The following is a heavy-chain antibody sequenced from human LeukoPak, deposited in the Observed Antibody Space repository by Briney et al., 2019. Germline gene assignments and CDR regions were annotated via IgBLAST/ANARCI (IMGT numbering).Heavy chain of an antibody. Sequence: PGGSLRLSCAASGFTFSSYAMHWVRQAPGKGLEWVAVISYDGSNKYYADSVKGRFTISRDNSKNTLYLQMNSLRAEDTAGYYCARPAGAAAPLDYWGQGTLVTVSS. CDR2: ISYDGSNK. D-gene: IGHD6-13*01. J-gene: IGHJ4*02. V-gene: IGHV3-30*04. CDR1: GFTFSSYA. CDR3: ARPAGAAAPLDY.